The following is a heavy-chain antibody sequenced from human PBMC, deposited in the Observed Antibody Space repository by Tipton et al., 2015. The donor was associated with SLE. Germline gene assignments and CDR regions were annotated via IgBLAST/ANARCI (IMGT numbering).Heavy chain of an antibody. J-gene: IGHJ4*02. CDR2: ISSGSSYI. CDR3: AKDPIVGATRGYFDY. Sequence: SLRLSCAASGFTFSSYSMNWVRQAPGKGLEWVSSISSGSSYIYYADSVKGRFTISRDNAKNSLYLQMNSLRAEDTAVYYCAKDPIVGATRGYFDYWGQGTLVTVSS. CDR1: GFTFSSYS. D-gene: IGHD1-26*01. V-gene: IGHV3-21*04.